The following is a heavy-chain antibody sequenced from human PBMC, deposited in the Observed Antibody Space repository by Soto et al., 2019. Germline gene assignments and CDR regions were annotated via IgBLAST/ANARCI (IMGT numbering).Heavy chain of an antibody. V-gene: IGHV1-58*01. D-gene: IGHD3-9*01. Sequence: ASVKVSCKASGFTFTSSAVQWVRQARGQRLEWIGWIVVGSGNTNYAQKFQERVTITRDMSTSTAYMELSSLRSEDTAVYYCAALHYDILTGTGYYGMDVWGPGTTVTVSS. CDR2: IVVGSGNT. CDR3: AALHYDILTGTGYYGMDV. J-gene: IGHJ6*02. CDR1: GFTFTSSA.